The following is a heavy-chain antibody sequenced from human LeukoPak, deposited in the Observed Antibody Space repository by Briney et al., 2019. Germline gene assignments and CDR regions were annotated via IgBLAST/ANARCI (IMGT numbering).Heavy chain of an antibody. V-gene: IGHV3-7*01. CDR1: GFTFSSYW. CDR2: IKQDGSEK. J-gene: IGHJ4*02. Sequence: PGGPLRLSCAASGFTFSSYWMSWVRQAPGKGLEWVAIIKQDGSEKYYVDSVKGRFTISRDNAKNSLYLQMNSLRADDTAIYYCAREYRGPGSYWGQGTLVTVSS. D-gene: IGHD3-10*01. CDR3: AREYRGPGSY.